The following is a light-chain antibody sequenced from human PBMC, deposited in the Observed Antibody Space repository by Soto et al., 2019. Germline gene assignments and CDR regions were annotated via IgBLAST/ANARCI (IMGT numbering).Light chain of an antibody. Sequence: EIVLTQSPGTLSLSPGERATLSCRASQSVSSSYLAWYQQKPGQAPRLLIYGASSRATGIPDRFSGSGSGTDFTLNSSRLEPEDFAVYYCQQYGSSRTFGQGTKVEIK. CDR2: GAS. CDR1: QSVSSSY. CDR3: QQYGSSRT. J-gene: IGKJ1*01. V-gene: IGKV3-20*01.